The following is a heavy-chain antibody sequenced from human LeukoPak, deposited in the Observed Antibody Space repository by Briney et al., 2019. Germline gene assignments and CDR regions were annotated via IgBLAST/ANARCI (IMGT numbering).Heavy chain of an antibody. J-gene: IGHJ3*02. CDR1: GFTFSIYS. V-gene: IGHV3-21*04. D-gene: IGHD5-18*01. CDR2: LSSSTSYI. CDR3: AARWGYNGFDI. Sequence: GGSLRLSCAASGFTFSIYSMNWVRQAPGKGLEWVASLSSSTSYIYYADSVKGRFTISRDNAKNSLFLQMNSLRAEDTALFYCAARWGYNGFDIWGQGTMVAVSS.